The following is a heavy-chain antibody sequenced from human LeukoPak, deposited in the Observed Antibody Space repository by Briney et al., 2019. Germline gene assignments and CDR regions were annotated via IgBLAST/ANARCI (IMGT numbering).Heavy chain of an antibody. CDR2: FDPEDGET. Sequence: ASVKVSCKVSGYTLTELSMHWVRQAPGKGLEWMGGFDPEDGETIYAQKFQGRVTMTRDTSISTAYMELSRLRSDDTAVYYCARAKVKGVGKYYYYMDVWGKGTTVTVSS. D-gene: IGHD4-17*01. CDR3: ARAKVKGVGKYYYYMDV. V-gene: IGHV1-24*01. J-gene: IGHJ6*03. CDR1: GYTLTELS.